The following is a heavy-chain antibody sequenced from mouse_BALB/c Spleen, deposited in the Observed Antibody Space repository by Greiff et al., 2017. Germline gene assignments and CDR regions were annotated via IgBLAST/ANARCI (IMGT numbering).Heavy chain of an antibody. V-gene: IGHV5-6*02. D-gene: IGHD4-1*01. J-gene: IGHJ3*01. Sequence: EVKLMESGGDLVKPGGSLKLSCAASGFTFSSYGMSWVRQTPDKRLEWVATISSGGSYTYYPDSVKGRFTISRDNAKNTLYLQMSSLKSEDTAMYYCARRRTGGFAYWGQGTLVTVSA. CDR2: ISSGGSYT. CDR1: GFTFSSYG. CDR3: ARRRTGGFAY.